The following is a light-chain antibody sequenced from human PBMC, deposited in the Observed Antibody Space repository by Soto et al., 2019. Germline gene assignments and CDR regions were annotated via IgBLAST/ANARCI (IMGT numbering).Light chain of an antibody. Sequence: QSALTQPPSASGSPGQSVSISCSEVGSGFRGRNSVSWYQQHPGKAPRLIIYEVSKRPSGIPDRFSGSKSGNTASLTVYGLQAEDEADYYCSSYSSTPTPVIFGGGTKLTVL. J-gene: IGLJ2*01. CDR3: SSYSSTPTPVI. CDR1: GSGFRGRNS. V-gene: IGLV2-8*01. CDR2: EVS.